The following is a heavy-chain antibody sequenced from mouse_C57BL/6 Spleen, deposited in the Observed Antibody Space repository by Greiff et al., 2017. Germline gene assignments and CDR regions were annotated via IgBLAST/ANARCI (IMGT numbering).Heavy chain of an antibody. D-gene: IGHD1-1*01. V-gene: IGHV5-17*01. CDR1: GFTFSDYG. J-gene: IGHJ1*03. CDR3: ARGRYYGSRDWYFDV. CDR2: ISSGSSTI. Sequence: EVKLMESGGGLVKPGGSLKLSCAASGFTFSDYGMHWVRQAPEKGLEWVAYISSGSSTIYYADTVKGRFTISRDNAKNTLFLQMTSLRSEDTAMYYCARGRYYGSRDWYFDVWGTGTTVTVSS.